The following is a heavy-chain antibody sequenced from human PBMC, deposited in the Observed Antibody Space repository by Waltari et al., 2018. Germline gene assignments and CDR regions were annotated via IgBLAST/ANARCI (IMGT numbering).Heavy chain of an antibody. V-gene: IGHV3-33*01. CDR1: GFTFSSYG. J-gene: IGHJ4*02. CDR3: ARVAYCSGGSCWDWISGFDY. Sequence: QVQLVESGGGVVKTGRYLRLSCAESGFTFSSYGMHWVRQAPGKGLGWVAVIWYDGSNKYYADSGKGRFTSSRDNSKNTLYLQMNSLRAEDTAVYYCARVAYCSGGSCWDWISGFDYWGQGTLVTVSS. CDR2: IWYDGSNK. D-gene: IGHD2-15*01.